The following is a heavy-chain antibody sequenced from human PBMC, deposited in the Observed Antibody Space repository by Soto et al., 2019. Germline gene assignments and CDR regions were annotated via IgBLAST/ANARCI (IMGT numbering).Heavy chain of an antibody. D-gene: IGHD6-13*01. CDR3: AKDRPSSSSWPDPYFDY. Sequence: QVQLVESGGGVVQPGRSLRLSCAASGFTFSSYGMHWVRQAPGKGLEWVAVISYDGSNKYYADSMKGRFTISRDNSKNTLYLQMNSLRAEDTAVYYCAKDRPSSSSWPDPYFDYWGQGTLVTVSS. CDR2: ISYDGSNK. J-gene: IGHJ4*02. CDR1: GFTFSSYG. V-gene: IGHV3-30*18.